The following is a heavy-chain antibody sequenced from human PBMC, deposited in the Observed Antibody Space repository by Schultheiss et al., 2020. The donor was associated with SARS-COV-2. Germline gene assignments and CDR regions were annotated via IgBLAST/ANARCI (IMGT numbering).Heavy chain of an antibody. CDR2: IYTSGST. D-gene: IGHD4-17*01. CDR3: ARHGDYGDYVVAFDI. Sequence: SQTLSLTCTVSGGSISSYYWSWIRQPPGKGLEWIGRIYTSGSTNYNPSLKSRVTISVDTSKNQFSLKLSSVTAADTAVYYCARHGDYGDYVVAFDIWGQGTMVTVSS. J-gene: IGHJ3*02. CDR1: GGSISSYY. V-gene: IGHV4-59*08.